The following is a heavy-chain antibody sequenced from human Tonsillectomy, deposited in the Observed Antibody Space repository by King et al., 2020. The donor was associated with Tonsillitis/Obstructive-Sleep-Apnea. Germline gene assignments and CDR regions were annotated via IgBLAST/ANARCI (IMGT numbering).Heavy chain of an antibody. Sequence: ITLKESGPTLVKPPQTLTLTCTFSGFSLSTSGVGVGWIRQPPGEALEWLALIYWDDDKRYSPSLKSRLTITKDTSKNQVVLTMTNMDPVDTATYYCAHGKTSMSFDYWGQGTLVTVSS. J-gene: IGHJ4*02. D-gene: IGHD5-18*01. V-gene: IGHV2-5*02. CDR1: GFSLSTSGVG. CDR3: AHGKTSMSFDY. CDR2: IYWDDDK.